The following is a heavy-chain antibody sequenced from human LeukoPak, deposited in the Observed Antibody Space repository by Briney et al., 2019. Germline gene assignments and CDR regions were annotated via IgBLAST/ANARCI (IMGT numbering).Heavy chain of an antibody. CDR1: GDPISSYY. Sequence: KPSETLSLTCTVSGDPISSYYWSWIRQPAGKGLEWIGRIYTSGTTNYNSSLKSRLTTSVDTSKNQFSLKLSSVTAADTAVYYCARLGSSGSAQYFQDWGQGTLVTVSS. D-gene: IGHD6-19*01. V-gene: IGHV4-4*07. CDR3: ARLGSSGSAQYFQD. J-gene: IGHJ1*01. CDR2: IYTSGTT.